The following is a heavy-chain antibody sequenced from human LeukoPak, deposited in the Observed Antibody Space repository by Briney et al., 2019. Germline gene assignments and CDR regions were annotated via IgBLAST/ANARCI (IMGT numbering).Heavy chain of an antibody. Sequence: TGGSLRLSCAASGFTFSSYSMNWVRQAPGKGLEWVSYISSSSSYIYYADSVKGRFTISRDNAKNSLYLQMNSLRAEDTAVYYCARDRGMDSSGYYYYDYWGQGTLVTVSS. CDR1: GFTFSSYS. J-gene: IGHJ4*02. CDR2: ISSSSSYI. V-gene: IGHV3-21*01. D-gene: IGHD3-22*01. CDR3: ARDRGMDSSGYYYYDY.